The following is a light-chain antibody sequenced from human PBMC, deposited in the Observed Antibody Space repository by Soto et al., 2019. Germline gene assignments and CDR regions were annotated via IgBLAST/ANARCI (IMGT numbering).Light chain of an antibody. Sequence: QSVLTQPASVSGSPGQSITISCPGTSNDVGIYNYVSWYQQHPGKAPKLIIYEVTNRPSGVSDRFSGSKSDNTASLTISGLQAEDEADYYCSSYTISSTWVFGGGTQLTVL. J-gene: IGLJ3*02. CDR1: SNDVGIYNY. CDR2: EVT. CDR3: SSYTISSTWV. V-gene: IGLV2-14*01.